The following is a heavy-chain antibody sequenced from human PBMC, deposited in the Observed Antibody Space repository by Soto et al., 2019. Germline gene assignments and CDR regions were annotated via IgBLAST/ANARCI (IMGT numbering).Heavy chain of an antibody. J-gene: IGHJ4*02. V-gene: IGHV3-66*01. CDR2: IYSGGST. CDR1: GFTVSSNY. CDR3: VRDPHTGYSSGWYEDY. D-gene: IGHD6-19*01. Sequence: GGSLRLSCAASGFTVSSNYISWVRQAPGKGLEWVSVIYSGGSTYYADSVKGRFTISRDNSKNTLYLQMNSLRAEDTAVYYCVRDPHTGYSSGWYEDYWGQGTLVT.